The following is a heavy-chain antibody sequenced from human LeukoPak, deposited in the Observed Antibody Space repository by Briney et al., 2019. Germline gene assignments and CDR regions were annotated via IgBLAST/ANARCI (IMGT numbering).Heavy chain of an antibody. CDR1: GYTFTNDG. D-gene: IGHD2-21*01. J-gene: IGHJ4*02. Sequence: ASVKVSCKASGYTFTNDGVSWVRQAPGRGLEWVGWISNYDGLTHSAPRFQGRVTVTTDTFTSTAYMELRSLTSDDTAVYFCVRDERAVTAGGEYYFDYWGQGTLVTVSS. CDR2: ISNYDGLT. V-gene: IGHV1-18*01. CDR3: VRDERAVTAGGEYYFDY.